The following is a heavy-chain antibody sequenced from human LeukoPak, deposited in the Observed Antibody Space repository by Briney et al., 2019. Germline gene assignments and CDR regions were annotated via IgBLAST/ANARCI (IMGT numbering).Heavy chain of an antibody. CDR2: ISYDGSNK. D-gene: IGHD4-23*01. J-gene: IGHJ6*03. V-gene: IGHV3-30*04. CDR1: GFTFSSYA. Sequence: GGSLRLSCAASGFTFSSYAMHWVRQAPGKGLEWVAVISYDGSNKYYADSVKGRFTISRDNSKNTLYLQMNSLRAEDTAVYYCARDGDTVLTRGYYYYMDVWGKGTTVTVSS. CDR3: ARDGDTVLTRGYYYYMDV.